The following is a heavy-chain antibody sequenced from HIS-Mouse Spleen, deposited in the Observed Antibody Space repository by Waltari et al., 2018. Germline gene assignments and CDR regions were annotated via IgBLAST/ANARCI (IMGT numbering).Heavy chain of an antibody. V-gene: IGHV4-39*07. CDR1: GGSISSSSYY. J-gene: IGHJ4*02. Sequence: QLQLQESGPGLVKPSDTLSLTCTVSGGSISSSSYYWGWIRQPPGKGLEWIGSIYYSGSTYYNPSLKSRVTISVDTSKNQFSLKLSSVTAADTAVYYCARGITMVRGVIFYYFDYWGQGTLVTVSS. CDR3: ARGITMVRGVIFYYFDY. D-gene: IGHD3-10*01. CDR2: IYYSGST.